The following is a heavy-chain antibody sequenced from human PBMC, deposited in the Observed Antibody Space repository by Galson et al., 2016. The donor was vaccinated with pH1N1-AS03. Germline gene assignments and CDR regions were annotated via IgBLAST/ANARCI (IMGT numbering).Heavy chain of an antibody. CDR2: INTKTGDP. CDR3: ARGGDGYVAPGT. V-gene: IGHV7-4-1*02. D-gene: IGHD5-18*01. CDR1: GYTFTTYA. J-gene: IGHJ4*02. Sequence: SGYTFTTYAMNWVRQAPGQGPAWLGWINTKTGDPIYAQAFTGRFAFSLDTSISTAYLHISSLRFEDTAVYYCARGGDGYVAPGTWGQGTLVTVSS.